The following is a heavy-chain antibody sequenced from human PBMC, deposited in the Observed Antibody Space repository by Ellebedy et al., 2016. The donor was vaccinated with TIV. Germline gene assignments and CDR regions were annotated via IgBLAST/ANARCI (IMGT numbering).Heavy chain of an antibody. CDR1: RFSFSSYG. J-gene: IGHJ4*02. D-gene: IGHD4-23*01. V-gene: IGHV3-33*01. Sequence: GESLKISCAASRFSFSSYGMHWVRQSPGTGLEWMAFIWYDGTDESYAESVEGRFSISRDNSKNTLYLHMKSLRAEDTAIYYCARDSRGRWTPFDHWGQGTVVAVSS. CDR2: IWYDGTDE. CDR3: ARDSRGRWTPFDH.